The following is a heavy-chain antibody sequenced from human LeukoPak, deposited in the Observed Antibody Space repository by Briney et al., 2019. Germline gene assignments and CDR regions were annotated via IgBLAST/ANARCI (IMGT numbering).Heavy chain of an antibody. J-gene: IGHJ6*02. CDR1: GFTFSSYS. CDR2: ISSSSSYI. D-gene: IGHD3-9*01. V-gene: IGHV3-21*01. CDR3: ATDPTQSYFDLLPDYYYYAMDV. Sequence: GGSLRLSCAASGFTFSSYSMNWVRQAPGKGLEWVSSISSSSSYIYYADSVKGRFTISRDNAKNSLYLQMNSLRAEDTAVYYCATDPTQSYFDLLPDYYYYAMDVWGQGTSVTVSS.